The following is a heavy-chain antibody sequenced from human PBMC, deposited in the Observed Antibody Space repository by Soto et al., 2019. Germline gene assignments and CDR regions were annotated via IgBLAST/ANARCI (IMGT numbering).Heavy chain of an antibody. D-gene: IGHD5-18*01. J-gene: IGHJ4*02. V-gene: IGHV4-34*01. CDR2: INHSGST. CDR3: ARGRLLTARNYFDY. Sequence: SETLSLTCAVYGGSFSGYYWSWIRQPPGKGLEWIGEINHSGSTNYNPSLKSRVTISVDTSKNQFSLKLSSVTAADTAVYYCARGRLLTARNYFDYWGQGTLVTVSS. CDR1: GGSFSGYY.